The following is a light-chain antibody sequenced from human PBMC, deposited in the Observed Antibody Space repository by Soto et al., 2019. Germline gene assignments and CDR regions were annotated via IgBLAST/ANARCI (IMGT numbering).Light chain of an antibody. J-gene: IGKJ3*01. Sequence: EIVLTQSPGTLSLSPGERATLSCRASQSVSSSYLAWYQQKPGQAPRLFIYGASSRANGIPDRFSGSGSGTDFTLTITRLEPDDFEVYYCQQYGSSPFTFAPGTKVDIK. CDR2: GAS. V-gene: IGKV3-20*01. CDR1: QSVSSSY. CDR3: QQYGSSPFT.